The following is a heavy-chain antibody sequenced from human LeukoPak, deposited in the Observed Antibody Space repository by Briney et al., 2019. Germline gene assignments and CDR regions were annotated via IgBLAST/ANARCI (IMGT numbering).Heavy chain of an antibody. CDR2: MNHRGNS. V-gene: IGHV4-34*01. CDR3: ARGSGSYKGAAAH. J-gene: IGHJ4*02. CDR1: GMSFTGYY. Sequence: SETLSLTCAVHGMSFTGYYWSWIRQPPGKGLEWSGEMNHRGNSYFNPSFKRRVSISLDTSRKQFSLNLPSVTAADPAFYFCARGSGSYKGAAAHWGQGTLVTVSS. D-gene: IGHD3-10*01.